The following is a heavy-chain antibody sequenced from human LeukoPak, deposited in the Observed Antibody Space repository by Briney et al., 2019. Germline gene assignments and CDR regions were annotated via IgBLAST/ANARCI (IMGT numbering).Heavy chain of an antibody. J-gene: IGHJ4*02. CDR2: ISYDGSNK. Sequence: GGSLRLSCAASGFTFSSYAMHWVRQAPGKGLEWVAVISYDGSNKYYADSVKGRFTISRDNSKNTLYLQMNSLRAEDTAVYYCAKEYSSSWYYFDYWGQGTLVTVSS. CDR1: GFTFSSYA. D-gene: IGHD6-13*01. CDR3: AKEYSSSWYYFDY. V-gene: IGHV3-30*18.